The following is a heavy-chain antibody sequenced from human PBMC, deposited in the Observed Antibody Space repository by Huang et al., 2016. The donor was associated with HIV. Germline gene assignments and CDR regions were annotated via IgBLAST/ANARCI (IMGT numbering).Heavy chain of an antibody. CDR3: ARQYQVLSGGYYYYSMDV. D-gene: IGHD2-2*01. Sequence: DVQLVESGGGLAQPGGSLRLSCAASGFTFSSDWMYWVRQAPGKGLGWGSRIKSDGRRTTYADAVKGRFTIYRDNAKNELYLQMNRLRAEDTAVYYCARQYQVLSGGYYYYSMDVWGTGTTVTVSS. V-gene: IGHV3-74*01. J-gene: IGHJ6*03. CDR1: GFTFSSDW. CDR2: IKSDGRRT.